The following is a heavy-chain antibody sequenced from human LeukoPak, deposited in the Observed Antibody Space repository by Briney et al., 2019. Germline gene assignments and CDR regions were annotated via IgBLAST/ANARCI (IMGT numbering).Heavy chain of an antibody. V-gene: IGHV4-34*01. CDR1: GGSFSGYH. J-gene: IGHJ6*03. CDR3: ARGVMVRGVIPVYPTNYYYYMDV. Sequence: TSETLSLTCAVYGGSFSGYHWSWIRQPPGKGLEWIGEINHSGSTNYNPSLKSRVTISVDTSKNQFSLKLSSVTAADTAVYYCARGVMVRGVIPVYPTNYYYYMDVWGKGTTVTVSS. D-gene: IGHD3-10*01. CDR2: INHSGST.